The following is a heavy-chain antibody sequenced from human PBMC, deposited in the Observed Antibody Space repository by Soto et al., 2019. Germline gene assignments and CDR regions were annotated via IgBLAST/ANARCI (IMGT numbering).Heavy chain of an antibody. V-gene: IGHV1-18*01. CDR2: VSGYKDNT. CDR3: ARDNGYSYGPYFDY. J-gene: IGHJ4*02. CDR1: GYTFSNYG. D-gene: IGHD5-18*01. Sequence: QVQLVQSGAEVKKPGASVKVSCKASGYTFSNYGISWVRQAHGQGLEWMGWVSGYKDNTDYAQKFQGRVTMTTDTSTSTAYMEVRSLTSDDTAVYYCARDNGYSYGPYFDYWGQGTVVTVSS.